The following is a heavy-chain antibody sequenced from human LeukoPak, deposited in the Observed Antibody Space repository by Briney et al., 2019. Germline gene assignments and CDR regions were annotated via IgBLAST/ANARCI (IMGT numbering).Heavy chain of an antibody. CDR3: ARNSSSGWFDP. CDR2: IYYSGST. V-gene: IGHV4-39*01. CDR1: GGSISSSSYY. J-gene: IGHJ5*02. D-gene: IGHD3-22*01. Sequence: PSETLSLTCTVSGGSISSSSYYWGWIRQPPGKGLEWIGSIYYSGSTHYNPSLKSRVSISVDTSKNQFSLKLSSVTAADTALYYRARNSSSGWFDPWGQGTLVTVSS.